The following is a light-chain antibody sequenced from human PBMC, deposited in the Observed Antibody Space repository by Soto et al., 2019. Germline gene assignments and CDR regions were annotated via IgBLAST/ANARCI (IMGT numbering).Light chain of an antibody. J-gene: IGKJ5*01. Sequence: IVMTQSPATLSVSPGARAPLSCRASQSVSSYLAWYQQRPGQAPRLLIYDASNRATGIPARFSGSGSGTDFTLTISSLEAEDFAIYYCQQRSNWPPITFGQGTRL. CDR3: QQRSNWPPIT. CDR1: QSVSSY. V-gene: IGKV3-11*01. CDR2: DAS.